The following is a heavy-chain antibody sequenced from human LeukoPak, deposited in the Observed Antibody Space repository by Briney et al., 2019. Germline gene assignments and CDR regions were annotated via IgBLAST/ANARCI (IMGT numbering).Heavy chain of an antibody. Sequence: GGSLRLSCAASGFTFSSYAMHWVRQAPGKGLEYVPTINSNGGSTYYPNSVKGRFTISRDNSKNTLYLQMGSLRAEDMAVYYCARGPQAGSSGWSSQDYWGRGTLVTVSS. J-gene: IGHJ4*02. CDR3: ARGPQAGSSGWSSQDY. V-gene: IGHV3-64*01. D-gene: IGHD6-19*01. CDR2: INSNGGST. CDR1: GFTFSSYA.